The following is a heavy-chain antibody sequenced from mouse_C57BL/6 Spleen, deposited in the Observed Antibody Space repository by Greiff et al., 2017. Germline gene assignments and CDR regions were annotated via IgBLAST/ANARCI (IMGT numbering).Heavy chain of an antibody. J-gene: IGHJ2*01. CDR2: INPSSGYT. CDR1: GYTFTSYW. CDR3: ASGRPGLFDY. Sequence: VQRVESGAELAKPGASVKLSCKASGYTFTSYWMHWVKQRPGQGLEWIGYINPSSGYTKYNQKFKDKATLTADKSSSTAYMQLSSLTNEDSAVYYCASGRPGLFDYWGQGTTLTVSS. V-gene: IGHV1-7*01. D-gene: IGHD3-2*02.